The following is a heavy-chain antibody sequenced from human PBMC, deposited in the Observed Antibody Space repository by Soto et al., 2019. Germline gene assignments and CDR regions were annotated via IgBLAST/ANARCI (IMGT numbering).Heavy chain of an antibody. CDR1: GYSFTSYW. V-gene: IGHV5-51*01. CDR2: IYPGDSDT. CDR3: ASPTYYDILTGAHDASDI. Sequence: GESLKISCKGSGYSFTSYWIGWVRQMPGKGLEWMGIIYPGDSDTRYSPSFQGQVTISADKSISIAYLQWSSLKASDTAMYYCASPTYYDILTGAHDASDIWGQGTMVTVS. J-gene: IGHJ3*02. D-gene: IGHD3-9*01.